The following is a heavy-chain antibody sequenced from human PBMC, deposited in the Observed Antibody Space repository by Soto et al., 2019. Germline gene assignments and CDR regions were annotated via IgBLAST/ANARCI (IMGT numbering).Heavy chain of an antibody. D-gene: IGHD1-26*01. CDR3: ARGPRSGSYLYYFDY. Sequence: EVQLVETGGGLIQPGGSLRLSCAASGFTVSSNYMSWVRQAPGKGLEWVSVIYSGGSTYYADSVKGRFTISRDNSKNTLYLQMNSLRAEDTAVYYCARGPRSGSYLYYFDYWGQGTLVTVSS. J-gene: IGHJ4*02. CDR2: IYSGGST. V-gene: IGHV3-53*02. CDR1: GFTVSSNY.